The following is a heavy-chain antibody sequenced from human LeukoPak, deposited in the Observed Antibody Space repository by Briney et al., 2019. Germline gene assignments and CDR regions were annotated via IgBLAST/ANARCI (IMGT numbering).Heavy chain of an antibody. CDR1: GYTFTGYY. CDR2: INPSGGST. CDR3: ARSGYSGYDSPSLSFDY. Sequence: GASVKVSCKASGYTFTGYYMHWVRQAPGQGLEWMGIINPSGGSTSYAQKFQGRVTMTGDMSTSTVYMELSSLRSEDTAVYYCARSGYSGYDSPSLSFDYWGQGTLVTVSS. J-gene: IGHJ4*02. D-gene: IGHD5-12*01. V-gene: IGHV1-46*01.